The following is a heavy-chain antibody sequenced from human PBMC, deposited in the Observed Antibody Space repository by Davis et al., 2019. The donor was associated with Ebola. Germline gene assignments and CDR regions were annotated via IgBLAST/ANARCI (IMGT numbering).Heavy chain of an antibody. Sequence: GESLKISCAVSGVTFRNYVMSWVRQAPGKGLEWVANIHQDGSVQYYVDSVKGRFTISRDNAKNSVYLQMNSLRAEDTAVYYCAKVSYFAWAVDYWGQGTLVTVSS. CDR1: GVTFRNYV. D-gene: IGHD3-9*01. CDR2: IHQDGSVQ. J-gene: IGHJ4*02. CDR3: AKVSYFAWAVDY. V-gene: IGHV3-7*01.